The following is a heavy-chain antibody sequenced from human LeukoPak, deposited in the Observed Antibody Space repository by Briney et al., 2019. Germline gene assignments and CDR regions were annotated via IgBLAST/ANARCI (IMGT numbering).Heavy chain of an antibody. J-gene: IGHJ4*02. D-gene: IGHD3-10*01. Sequence: ASVKVSCKASGGTFSSYAISWVRQAPGQGLEWMGWISTITGNPTYAQGFTGRFVFSLDTSVTTAYLQINSLKAEDTAVYYCARDGSAMNLDYWGQGALVTVSS. CDR2: ISTITGNP. CDR1: GGTFSSYA. V-gene: IGHV7-4-1*02. CDR3: ARDGSAMNLDY.